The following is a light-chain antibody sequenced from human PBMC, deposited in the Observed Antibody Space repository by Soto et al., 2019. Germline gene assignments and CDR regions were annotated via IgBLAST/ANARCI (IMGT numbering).Light chain of an antibody. V-gene: IGKV3-15*01. J-gene: IGKJ1*01. CDR2: GAS. CDR3: QQYNNWPPWT. CDR1: QSVSGN. Sequence: EIVMTQSPATLSVSPGERATLSCRASQSVSGNLAGYQQKPGQAPRLLIYGASTRATGIPARFSGSGSGTEFTLTISSLQSEDFAVYYCQQYNNWPPWTVGQGTKVEIK.